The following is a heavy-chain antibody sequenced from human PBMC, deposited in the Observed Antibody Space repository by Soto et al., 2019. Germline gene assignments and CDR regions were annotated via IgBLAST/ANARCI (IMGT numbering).Heavy chain of an antibody. Sequence: EVQLVETGGGLIQPGGSLRLSCAASGFTVSSNYMSWVRQAPGKGLEWVSVIYSGGSTYYADSVKGRFTISRDNSKNTRYLQMNSLRAEDTAVYYCARDHKGGYFDYWGQGTLVTVSS. J-gene: IGHJ4*02. CDR3: ARDHKGGYFDY. CDR2: IYSGGST. V-gene: IGHV3-53*02. D-gene: IGHD3-16*01. CDR1: GFTVSSNY.